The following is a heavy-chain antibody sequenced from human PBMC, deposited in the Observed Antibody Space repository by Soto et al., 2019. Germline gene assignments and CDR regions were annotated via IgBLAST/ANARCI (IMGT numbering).Heavy chain of an antibody. CDR3: ARDFVGATSWKDY. CDR2: ISYDGSNK. V-gene: IGHV3-30-3*01. CDR1: GFTFSSYA. J-gene: IGHJ4*02. D-gene: IGHD1-26*01. Sequence: GGSLRLSCAASGFTFSSYAMHWVRQAPGKGLEWVAVISYDGSNKYYADSVKGRFTISRDNSKNTLYLQMNSLRAEDTAVYYCARDFVGATSWKDYWGQGTLVTVPQ.